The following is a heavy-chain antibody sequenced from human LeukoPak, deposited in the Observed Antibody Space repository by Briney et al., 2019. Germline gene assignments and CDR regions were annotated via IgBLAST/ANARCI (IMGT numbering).Heavy chain of an antibody. CDR2: IYYSGST. V-gene: IGHV4-39*07. CDR3: ARGAGLAVAGSYWYFDL. D-gene: IGHD6-19*01. Sequence: PSETLSLTCTVSGASISSSSYYWGWIRQPPGKGLEWIGSIYYSGSTYYNPSLKSRVTISVDTSKNQFSLKLSSVTAADTAVYYCARGAGLAVAGSYWYFDLWGRGTLVTVSS. CDR1: GASISSSSYY. J-gene: IGHJ2*01.